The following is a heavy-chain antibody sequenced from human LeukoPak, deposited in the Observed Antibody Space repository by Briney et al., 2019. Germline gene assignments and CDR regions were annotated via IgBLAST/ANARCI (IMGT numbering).Heavy chain of an antibody. CDR2: INPNSGGT. J-gene: IGHJ5*02. CDR3: ARGHGDYVRGNWFDP. D-gene: IGHD4-17*01. Sequence: ASVKVSCKASGYTFTGYYMHWVRQAPGQGLEWMGWINPNSGGTNYAQKFQGRVTMTRDTSISTAYMELSRLRSDDTAVYYCARGHGDYVRGNWFDPWGQGTLVTVSS. V-gene: IGHV1-2*02. CDR1: GYTFTGYY.